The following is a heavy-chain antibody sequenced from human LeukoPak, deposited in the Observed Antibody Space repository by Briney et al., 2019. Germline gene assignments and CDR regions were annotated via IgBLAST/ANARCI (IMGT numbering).Heavy chain of an antibody. V-gene: IGHV3-15*01. D-gene: IGHD3-22*01. Sequence: MSGGSLRLSCAASGFTFTDAWMTWVRQAPGKGLEWVGRIKSKADGGTADYAAPVKGRFTISRDDSTNTVYLQMNSLKTEDSAVFYCATDPPHYYDTGVYPRLSGGYGGQGPLVPAPS. CDR1: GFTFTDAW. J-gene: IGHJ4*02. CDR2: IKSKADGGTA. CDR3: ATDPPHYYDTGVYPRLSGGY.